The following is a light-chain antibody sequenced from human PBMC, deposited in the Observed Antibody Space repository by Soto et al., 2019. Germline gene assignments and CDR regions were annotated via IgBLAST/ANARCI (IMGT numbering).Light chain of an antibody. V-gene: IGLV2-14*01. Sequence: QSALTQPASVSGSRGQSVTISCTGTSSDVGGYNYVSWYQQHPGKAPKLVIYGVNYRPSGVSARFSGSKFQNTASLTISGLQAEDEADYYCSSFRTGSVVLFGGGTKLTVL. J-gene: IGLJ3*02. CDR1: SSDVGGYNY. CDR3: SSFRTGSVVL. CDR2: GVN.